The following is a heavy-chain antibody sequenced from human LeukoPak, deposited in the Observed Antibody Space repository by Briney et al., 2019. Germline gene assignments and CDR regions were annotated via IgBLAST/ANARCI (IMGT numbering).Heavy chain of an antibody. CDR2: ISHIGRT. Sequence: SETLSLTCAVSGDSFSSRYWTWIRQSPGTGLEWIGYISHIGRTNYNPSLKSRVTISIDTSKNQFSLKLRSVTAADTAVYYCARDLVTVTKGFDIWGQGTMVSVSS. CDR3: ARDLVTVTKGFDI. D-gene: IGHD4-17*01. V-gene: IGHV4-59*11. CDR1: GDSFSSRY. J-gene: IGHJ3*02.